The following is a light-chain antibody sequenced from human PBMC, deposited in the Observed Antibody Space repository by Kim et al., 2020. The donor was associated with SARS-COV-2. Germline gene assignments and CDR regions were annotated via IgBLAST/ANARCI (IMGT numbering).Light chain of an antibody. CDR3: AAWDESLSGVV. J-gene: IGLJ2*01. CDR1: DSNLGTNY. Sequence: QSVLTQPPSASGTPGQRVTISCSGSDSNLGTNYVYWYQQLPGAAPTLLIYRNIQLPSGVPDRFSGSKAGTSASLAISGLRFEDEADYYCAAWDESLSGVVFGGGTQLTVL. CDR2: RNI. V-gene: IGLV1-47*01.